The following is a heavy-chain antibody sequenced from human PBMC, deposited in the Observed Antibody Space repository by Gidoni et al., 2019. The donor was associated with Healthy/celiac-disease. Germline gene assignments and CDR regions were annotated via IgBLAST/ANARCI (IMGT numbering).Heavy chain of an antibody. J-gene: IGHJ4*02. CDR2: ISSSGSTI. V-gene: IGHV3-48*03. D-gene: IGHD3-16*02. Sequence: EVQLVESGGGLVQPGGSLRLSCAASGFTFRSYYMYWVRQAPGQGRGGVSYISSSGSTIYYADLVKGRFTICRDNAKNSLYLQMNSRRAEDTAVYYCARVAYDYVWGSYRPYYFDYWGQGTLVTVSS. CDR3: ARVAYDYVWGSYRPYYFDY. CDR1: GFTFRSYY.